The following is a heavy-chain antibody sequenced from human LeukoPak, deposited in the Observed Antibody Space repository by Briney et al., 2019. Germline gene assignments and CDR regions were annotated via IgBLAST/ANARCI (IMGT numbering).Heavy chain of an antibody. CDR1: GFPFSRYW. V-gene: IGHV3-7*01. D-gene: IGHD2-2*01. Sequence: GGSLRLSCAASGFPFSRYWMNWVRQAPGKGLEWVAGIKEDGSEKSYVDSVKSRFTITRDNSKNSLYLQMNSLRAEDTAVYYCVSCGTTTCIIRFDHWGLGTLVTVSS. CDR2: IKEDGSEK. J-gene: IGHJ4*02. CDR3: VSCGTTTCIIRFDH.